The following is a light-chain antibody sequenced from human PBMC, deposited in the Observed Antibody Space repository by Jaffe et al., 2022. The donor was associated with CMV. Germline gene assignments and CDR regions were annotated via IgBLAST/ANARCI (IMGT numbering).Light chain of an antibody. CDR2: AAS. CDR3: QQSYSNPIT. CDR1: QSISNY. Sequence: DIQMTHSPSSLSASVGDRITITCRASQSISNYLNWYQQKPGKAPKLLIYAASSLQSGVPSRFSGSGSGADFTLTISSLQPEDSATYYCQQSYSNPITFGQGTRLEIK. V-gene: IGKV1-39*01. J-gene: IGKJ5*01.